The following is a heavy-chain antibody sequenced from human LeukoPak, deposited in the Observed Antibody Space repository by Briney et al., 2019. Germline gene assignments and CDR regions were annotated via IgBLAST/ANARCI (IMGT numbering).Heavy chain of an antibody. CDR2: IYSSGST. CDR3: ARDYGDYGGGYFDF. CDR1: GDSISTYN. V-gene: IGHV4-4*07. Sequence: PSETLSLTCIVSGDSISTYNWSWIRQPAGKGLEWIGRIYSSGSTNYNPPLKSRVTMSIDTSKNHFSLKLSSVTAADTAVYYCARDYGDYGGGYFDFWGQGTLVTVSS. D-gene: IGHD4-17*01. J-gene: IGHJ4*02.